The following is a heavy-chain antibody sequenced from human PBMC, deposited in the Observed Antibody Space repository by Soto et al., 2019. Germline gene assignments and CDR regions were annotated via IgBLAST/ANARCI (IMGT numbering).Heavy chain of an antibody. CDR2: IWYDGSNK. Sequence: QVQLVESGGGVVQPGRSLRLSCAASGFTFSSYGIHWVRQAPGKGLEWVAVIWYDGSNKYYADSVKGRFTISRDNSKNTPYLQINSLGAQDTAVYYCAREGMPVLTPTKPYWNFDLCGRGALVTVSS. CDR3: AREGMPVLTPTKPYWNFDL. V-gene: IGHV3-33*01. CDR1: GFTFSSYG. J-gene: IGHJ2*01. D-gene: IGHD2-21*02.